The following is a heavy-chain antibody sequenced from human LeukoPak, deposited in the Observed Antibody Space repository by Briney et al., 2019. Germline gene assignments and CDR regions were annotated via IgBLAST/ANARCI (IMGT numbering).Heavy chain of an antibody. CDR2: INPNSGGT. V-gene: IGHV1-2*02. Sequence: ASVKVSCKASGGTFSSYAISWVRQAPGQGLEWMGWINPNSGGTNYAQKFQGRVTMTRDTSISTAYMELSRLRSDDTAVYYCARDQYYYDSSGYYYDAFDIWGQGTMVTVS. D-gene: IGHD3-22*01. CDR1: GGTFSSYA. CDR3: ARDQYYYDSSGYYYDAFDI. J-gene: IGHJ3*02.